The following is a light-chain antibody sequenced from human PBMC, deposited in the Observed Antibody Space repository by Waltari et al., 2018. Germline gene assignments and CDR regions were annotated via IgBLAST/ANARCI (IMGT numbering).Light chain of an antibody. CDR1: QSLSNY. Sequence: DIVLTQSPATLSLSPGERAPLSCRASQSLSNYLAWYQQKPVQAPRLLIYDTSNRATGIPARFSGSGFGTDFTLTISSLEPEDFAVYYCQQRRNWPLTFGGGTKVEIK. J-gene: IGKJ4*01. CDR3: QQRRNWPLT. V-gene: IGKV3-11*01. CDR2: DTS.